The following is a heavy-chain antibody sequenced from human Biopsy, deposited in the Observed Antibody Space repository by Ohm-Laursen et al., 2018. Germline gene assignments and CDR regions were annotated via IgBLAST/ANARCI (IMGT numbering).Heavy chain of an antibody. CDR2: INPNSGNA. D-gene: IGHD3-9*01. CDR1: GYTFAGYY. CDR3: ARVPAYPSIDGYYGLDL. V-gene: IGHV1-2*02. J-gene: IGHJ6*02. Sequence: ASVKVSCKASGYTFAGYYLHWVRQAPGHGLEWMGWINPNSGNANYAQSFQGRLTVTRDTSISTAYMELTSPTFDDTAIYYCARVPAYPSIDGYYGLDLWGQGTTVSVSS.